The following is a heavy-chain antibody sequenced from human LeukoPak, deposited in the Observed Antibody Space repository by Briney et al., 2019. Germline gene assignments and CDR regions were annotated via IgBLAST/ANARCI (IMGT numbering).Heavy chain of an antibody. V-gene: IGHV3-23*01. Sequence: GGSLRLSCAASGFTFSSYSMSWVRQAPGKGLEWVSSISASPFSTYYADSVKGRFTISRDNAKNSLYLQMNSLRAEDTAAYYCARDGIDYWGQGTLVTVSS. D-gene: IGHD1-14*01. J-gene: IGHJ4*02. CDR1: GFTFSSYS. CDR2: ISASPFST. CDR3: ARDGIDY.